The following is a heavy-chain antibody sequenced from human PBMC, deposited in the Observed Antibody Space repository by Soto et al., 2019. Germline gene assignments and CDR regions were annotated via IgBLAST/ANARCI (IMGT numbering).Heavy chain of an antibody. CDR1: GFTFSSYG. Sequence: PGGSLRLSCAASGFTFSSYGMHWVRQAPGKGLEWVAVIWYDGSNKYYADSVKGRFTISRDNSKNTLYLQMNSLRAEDTAVYYCARDEMSIAVAGTSWFDPWGQGTLVTVSS. J-gene: IGHJ5*02. V-gene: IGHV3-33*01. D-gene: IGHD6-19*01. CDR3: ARDEMSIAVAGTSWFDP. CDR2: IWYDGSNK.